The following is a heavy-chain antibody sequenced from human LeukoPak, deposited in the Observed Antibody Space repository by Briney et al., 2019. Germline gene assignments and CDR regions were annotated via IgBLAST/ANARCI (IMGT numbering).Heavy chain of an antibody. CDR3: ARASREFLEWLTLFDY. V-gene: IGHV3-48*04. CDR2: ISRSGSTF. Sequence: GGSLRLSCAASRFTLSDYSMNWVRQAPGKGLEWVSYISRSGSTFYYADSVKGRFTISRDNAKNSLYLQMNSLRAEDTAVYYCARASREFLEWLTLFDYWGQGTLVTVSS. D-gene: IGHD3-3*01. J-gene: IGHJ4*02. CDR1: RFTLSDYS.